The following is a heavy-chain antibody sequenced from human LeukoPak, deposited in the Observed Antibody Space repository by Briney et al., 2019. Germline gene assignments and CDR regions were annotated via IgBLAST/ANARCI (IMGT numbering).Heavy chain of an antibody. D-gene: IGHD6-13*01. CDR3: ARTHRVGYIDY. Sequence: SETLSLTCTVSGGSISSYYWSWIRQPPGKGLEWIGYIYYSGSTNYNPSLKSRVTISVDTSKNQFSLKLSSVTAADTAVYYCARTHRVGYIDYWGQGTLVTVSS. CDR2: IYYSGST. J-gene: IGHJ4*02. CDR1: GGSISSYY. V-gene: IGHV4-59*12.